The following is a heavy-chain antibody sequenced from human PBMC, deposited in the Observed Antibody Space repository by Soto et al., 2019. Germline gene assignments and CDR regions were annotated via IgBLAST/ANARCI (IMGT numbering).Heavy chain of an antibody. D-gene: IGHD3-10*01. CDR3: ARGLWFGELFYAYFDY. Sequence: SLRLSCTTSGFTFGDYVMGWFRQAPGKGLEWVGFIRSKGYGGTIEYAASVKGRFTISRDESKGIADLHMNSLKIEDTALYYCARGLWFGELFYAYFDYWGLGTLVTV. CDR2: IRSKGYGGTI. V-gene: IGHV3-49*03. J-gene: IGHJ4*02. CDR1: GFTFGDYV.